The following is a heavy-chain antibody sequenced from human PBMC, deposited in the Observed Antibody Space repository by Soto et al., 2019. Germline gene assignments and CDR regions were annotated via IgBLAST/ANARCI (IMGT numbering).Heavy chain of an antibody. D-gene: IGHD1-26*01. CDR1: GGSISSYY. V-gene: IGHV4-59*08. CDR3: ARRWGYAFDI. Sequence: QVQLQESGPGLVKPSETLSLTCTVSGGSISSYYWSWIRQPPGKGLEWIVYIYYSGSTNNNPSLTSPLTLSVDTSKNQFSWMLRSVTAADTDVYYCARRWGYAFDIWGKATKVTVPS. J-gene: IGHJ3*02. CDR2: IYYSGST.